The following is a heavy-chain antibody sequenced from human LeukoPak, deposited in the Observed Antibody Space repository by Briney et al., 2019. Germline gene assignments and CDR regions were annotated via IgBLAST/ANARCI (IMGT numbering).Heavy chain of an antibody. V-gene: IGHV1-46*01. D-gene: IGHD5-24*01. CDR3: ARGGQRWLQFPYDY. J-gene: IGHJ4*02. CDR1: GHAFTNYY. Sequence: ASVKVSCKASGHAFTNYYIHWVRQAPGQGLEWMGILTPRGDITNYAQKFQGRVTMTRDTSTSTIYMELSSLRSEDTAVYYCARGGQRWLQFPYDYWGQGTVVTVSS. CDR2: LTPRGDIT.